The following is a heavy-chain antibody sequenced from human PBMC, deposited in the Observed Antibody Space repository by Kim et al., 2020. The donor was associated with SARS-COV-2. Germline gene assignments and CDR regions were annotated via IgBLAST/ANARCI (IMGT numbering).Heavy chain of an antibody. Sequence: YARSGKGRVTISRDNYKNTLYLQKNSLRAEDTAVYYCAKINYYDSSGYPNWGQGTLVTVSS. V-gene: IGHV3-23*01. CDR3: AKINYYDSSGYPN. D-gene: IGHD3-22*01. J-gene: IGHJ4*02.